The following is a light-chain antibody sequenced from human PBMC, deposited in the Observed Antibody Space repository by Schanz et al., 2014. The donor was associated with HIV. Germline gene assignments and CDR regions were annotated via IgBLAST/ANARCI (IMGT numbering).Light chain of an antibody. CDR1: TSDVGAHNY. CDR3: AAWDDSLNGWV. Sequence: QSVLTQPASVSGSPGQSITISCTGTTSDVGAHNYVSWYQQLPGKAPKLIIYDVTNRPSGVSYRFSGSKSGTTASLTITGLQSEDEADYYCAAWDDSLNGWVFGGGTKLTVL. CDR2: DVT. J-gene: IGLJ3*02. V-gene: IGLV2-14*03.